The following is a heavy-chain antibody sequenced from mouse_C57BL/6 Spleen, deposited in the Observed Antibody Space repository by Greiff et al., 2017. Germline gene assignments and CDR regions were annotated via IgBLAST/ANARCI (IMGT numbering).Heavy chain of an antibody. Sequence: QVQLQQSGPELVKPGASVKISCKASGYAFSSSWMNWVKQRPGKGLEWIGRIYPGDGDTNYNGKFKGKATLTADKASSTAYMQLRCLTSEDSAVSFFARYGYSTLYYYAMDYWGQGTSVTVSS. D-gene: IGHD2-2*01. J-gene: IGHJ4*01. CDR1: GYAFSSSW. V-gene: IGHV1-82*01. CDR2: IYPGDGDT. CDR3: ARYGYSTLYYYAMDY.